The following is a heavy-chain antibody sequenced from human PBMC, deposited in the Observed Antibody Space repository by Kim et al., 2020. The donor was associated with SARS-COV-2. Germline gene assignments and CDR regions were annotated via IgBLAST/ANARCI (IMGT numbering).Heavy chain of an antibody. D-gene: IGHD2-15*01. CDR1: GGSISSSSYY. CDR3: ARLPLLRHFDY. CDR2: IYYSGST. V-gene: IGHV4-39*01. J-gene: IGHJ4*02. Sequence: SETLSLTCTVSGGSISSSSYYWGWIRQPPGKGLEWIGSIYYSGSTYYNPSLKSRVTISVDTSKNQFSLKLSSVTAADTAVYYCARLPLLRHFDYWGQGTLVTVSS.